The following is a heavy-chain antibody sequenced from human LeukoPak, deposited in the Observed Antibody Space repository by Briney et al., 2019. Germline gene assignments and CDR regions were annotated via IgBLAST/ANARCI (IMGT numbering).Heavy chain of an antibody. V-gene: IGHV4-34*01. CDR1: GGSFSGYY. D-gene: IGHD4-17*01. CDR2: INHSGST. Sequence: SETLSLTCAVYGGSFSGYYWSWIRQPPGKGLEWIGEINHSGSTNYNPSLKSRVTISVDTSKNQFSLKLSSVTAADTAVYYCSKILRVRYYYYYIDVGGKGATVTVSS. CDR3: SKILRVRYYYYYIDV. J-gene: IGHJ6*03.